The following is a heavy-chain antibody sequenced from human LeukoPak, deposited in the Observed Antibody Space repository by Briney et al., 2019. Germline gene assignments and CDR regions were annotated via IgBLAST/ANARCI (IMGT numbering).Heavy chain of an antibody. V-gene: IGHV4-61*02. CDR3: GRAQGSSGYYYANNWFDP. CDR2: IYTSGIT. Sequence: PSETLSLTCTVSGGSVSSVSSYWSWVRQPAGKGLEWIGRIYTSGITDYNPSLKSRVTISLDTSKNQFSLKLSSVTAADTAVYYCGRAQGSSGYYYANNWFDPWGQGTLVTVSS. J-gene: IGHJ5*02. CDR1: GGSVSSVSSY. D-gene: IGHD3-22*01.